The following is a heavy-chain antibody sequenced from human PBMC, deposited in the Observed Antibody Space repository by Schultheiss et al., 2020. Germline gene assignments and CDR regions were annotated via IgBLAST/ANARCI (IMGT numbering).Heavy chain of an antibody. CDR1: GDSVSSNSAA. J-gene: IGHJ4*02. CDR3: ARSPTAPWDSSGWYEDY. Sequence: SQTLSLTCAISGDSVSSNSAAWNWIRQSPSRGLEWLGRTYYRSKWYNDYAVSVKSRITINPDTSKNQFSLQLNSVTPEDTAVYYCARSPTAPWDSSGWYEDYWGQGTLVTVSS. CDR2: TYYRSKWYN. D-gene: IGHD6-19*01. V-gene: IGHV6-1*01.